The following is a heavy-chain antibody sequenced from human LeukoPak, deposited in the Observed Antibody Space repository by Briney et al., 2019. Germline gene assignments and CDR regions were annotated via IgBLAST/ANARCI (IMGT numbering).Heavy chain of an antibody. CDR3: ARDLKDTYGMDV. D-gene: IGHD3-9*01. Sequence: ASVKVSCKASGGTFSSYAISWVRQAPGQGLEWMGRIIPILGIANYAQKFQGRVTITADKSTSTAYMELSSLRSEDTAVYYCARDLKDTYGMDVWGQGTTVTASS. V-gene: IGHV1-69*04. J-gene: IGHJ6*02. CDR2: IIPILGIA. CDR1: GGTFSSYA.